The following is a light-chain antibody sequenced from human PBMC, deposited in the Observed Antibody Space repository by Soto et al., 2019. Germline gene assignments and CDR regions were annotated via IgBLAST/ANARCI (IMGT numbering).Light chain of an antibody. V-gene: IGKV3-11*01. CDR2: DAS. Sequence: EIVLTQSPATLSVSPGERATLSCRASQSVSRYVAWYQNKPGQPPRLLVYDASARAAGVPARFSGSGSGTDFTLTISSLEPEDFAVYYCQQRRNWPLTFGGGTKVDLK. J-gene: IGKJ4*01. CDR3: QQRRNWPLT. CDR1: QSVSRY.